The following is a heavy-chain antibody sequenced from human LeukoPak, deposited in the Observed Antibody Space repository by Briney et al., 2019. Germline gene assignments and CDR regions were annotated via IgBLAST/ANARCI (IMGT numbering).Heavy chain of an antibody. CDR3: ARDSSMVALRWDY. D-gene: IGHD3-3*01. CDR2: IYSGGST. V-gene: IGHV3-53*01. CDR1: GFTVSSNY. Sequence: GGSLRLSCAASGFTVSSNYMSWVRQAPGKGLEWVSVIYSGGSTYYADSVKGRFTISRDYSKNTLYLQMNSLRAEDTAVYYCARDSSMVALRWDYWGQGTLVTVSS. J-gene: IGHJ4*02.